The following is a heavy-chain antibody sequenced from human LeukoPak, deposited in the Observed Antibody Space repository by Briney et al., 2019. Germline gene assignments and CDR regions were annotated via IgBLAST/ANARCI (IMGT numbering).Heavy chain of an antibody. Sequence: HAGGSLRLSCAASGFTFSSYGMHWVRQAPGKGREGVAVISFDASNKYYADSVKGRFTISRDNSKNTLYLQMNSLRAEDTAVYYCAKDVDPFGSGSYVEGFDYWGQGTLVTVSS. CDR1: GFTFSSYG. J-gene: IGHJ4*02. CDR3: AKDVDPFGSGSYVEGFDY. CDR2: ISFDASNK. V-gene: IGHV3-30*18. D-gene: IGHD3-10*01.